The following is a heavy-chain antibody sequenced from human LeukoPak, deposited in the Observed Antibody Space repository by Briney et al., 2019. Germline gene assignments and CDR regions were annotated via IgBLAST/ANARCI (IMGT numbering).Heavy chain of an antibody. CDR3: ARLGSGWYYFDY. CDR2: IKQDGSER. Sequence: GGSLRLSCAASGFTFSSYWMSWVRQAPGKGLEWVANIKQDGSERYHVDSVKGRFTFSRDNAKNLLYLQMNTLRAEDTAVYYCARLGSGWYYFDYWGQGTLVTVSS. V-gene: IGHV3-7*03. J-gene: IGHJ4*02. CDR1: GFTFSSYW. D-gene: IGHD6-19*01.